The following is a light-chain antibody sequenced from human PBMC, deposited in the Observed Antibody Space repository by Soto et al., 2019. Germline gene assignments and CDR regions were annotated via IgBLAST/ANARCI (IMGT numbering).Light chain of an antibody. Sequence: QSVLTQPASVSGSPGQSITISCTGTSSDVGGYNYVSWYQLHPGKAPKLIIYEVNNRPSGLSNRFSGSKSGNTASLTISGLQDDDEGDYYCSSYTSDTSPYVFGTGTKVTVL. V-gene: IGLV2-14*01. J-gene: IGLJ1*01. CDR2: EVN. CDR3: SSYTSDTSPYV. CDR1: SSDVGGYNY.